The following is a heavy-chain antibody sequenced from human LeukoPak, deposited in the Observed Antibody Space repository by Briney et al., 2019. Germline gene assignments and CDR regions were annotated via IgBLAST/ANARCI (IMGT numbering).Heavy chain of an antibody. CDR3: ARQGGHYDILTGYYSYFDY. D-gene: IGHD3-9*01. CDR1: GGSISSYY. CDR2: IYTSGST. J-gene: IGHJ4*02. V-gene: IGHV4-4*07. Sequence: SETLSLTCTVSGGSISSYYWSWIRQPAGKGLEWIGRIYTSGSTNYNPSLKSRVTMSVDTSKNQFSLKLSSVTAADTAVYYCARQGGHYDILTGYYSYFDYWGQGTLVTVSS.